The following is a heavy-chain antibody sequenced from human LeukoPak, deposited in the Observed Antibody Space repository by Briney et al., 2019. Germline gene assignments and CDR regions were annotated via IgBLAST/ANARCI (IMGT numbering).Heavy chain of an antibody. Sequence: GGSLRLSCAASGFTFSSYWMHWVRQAPGKGLEWVSHVKSDGSATSYADSVKGRLTISRDNAKNTLYLQMNSLRAEDTAVYYCVRALDYWGQGTLVTVSS. CDR2: VKSDGSAT. CDR3: VRALDY. V-gene: IGHV3-74*01. J-gene: IGHJ4*02. CDR1: GFTFSSYW.